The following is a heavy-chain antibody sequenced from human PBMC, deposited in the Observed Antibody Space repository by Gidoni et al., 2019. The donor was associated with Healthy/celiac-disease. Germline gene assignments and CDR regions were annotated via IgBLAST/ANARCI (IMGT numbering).Heavy chain of an antibody. J-gene: IGHJ6*03. Sequence: EVQLVESGGGLVQPGGALRLSCAASGFPFSSYWMSWVRQAPGKGLEWVANIKQDGSEKYYVDSVKGRFTISRDNAKNSLYLQMNSLRAEDTAVYYCARDGHYYYYMDVWGKGTTVTVSS. CDR2: IKQDGSEK. V-gene: IGHV3-7*03. CDR3: ARDGHYYYYMDV. CDR1: GFPFSSYW.